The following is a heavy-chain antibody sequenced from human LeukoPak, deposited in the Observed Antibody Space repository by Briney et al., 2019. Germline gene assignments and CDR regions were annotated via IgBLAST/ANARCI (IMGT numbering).Heavy chain of an antibody. Sequence: GGSLRLACAASGFTFSSYWMTWVRHLPGKGLEWVAKIKQDGSEKYYVDSVKGRFTISRDNTRDSLYLQMNRLRAEDTAVYYCARHMERWQQFTRSLDYWGQGTLVTVSS. CDR3: ARHMERWQQFTRSLDY. D-gene: IGHD5-24*01. J-gene: IGHJ4*02. CDR1: GFTFSSYW. CDR2: IKQDGSEK. V-gene: IGHV3-7*01.